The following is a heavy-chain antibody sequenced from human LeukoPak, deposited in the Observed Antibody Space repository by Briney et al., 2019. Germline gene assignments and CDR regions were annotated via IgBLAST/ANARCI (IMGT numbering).Heavy chain of an antibody. CDR3: ARDMIGTLLRFDP. J-gene: IGHJ5*02. CDR1: ADSISGYT. Sequence: SDTLSLTCSVSADSISGYTWSWIQQPPGKGLEWIGYIYYSGTTKYNPSLKSRVSISIDTSKNQYSLKLTSVTAADTAVYYCARDMIGTLLRFDPWGQGTLVTVSS. V-gene: IGHV4-59*01. D-gene: IGHD1/OR15-1a*01. CDR2: IYYSGTT.